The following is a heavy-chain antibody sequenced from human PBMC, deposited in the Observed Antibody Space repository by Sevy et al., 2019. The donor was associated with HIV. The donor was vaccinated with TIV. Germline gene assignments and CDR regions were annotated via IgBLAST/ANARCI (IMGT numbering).Heavy chain of an antibody. CDR3: ARDLLVGATPFYYFDY. Sequence: ASVKVSCKASGYTFTGYYMHWVRQAPGQGLEWMGWINPNSGGTNYAQTFQGRVTMTRDTSISTAYMELSRLRSDDTAVYYCARDLLVGATPFYYFDYWGQGSLVTVSS. D-gene: IGHD1-26*01. J-gene: IGHJ4*02. V-gene: IGHV1-2*02. CDR1: GYTFTGYY. CDR2: INPNSGGT.